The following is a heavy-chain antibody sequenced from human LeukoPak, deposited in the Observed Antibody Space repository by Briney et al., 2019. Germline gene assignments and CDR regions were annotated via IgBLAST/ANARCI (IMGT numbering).Heavy chain of an antibody. V-gene: IGHV1-18*01. CDR1: GYTFTSYG. J-gene: IGHJ6*03. Sequence: GASVKVSCKASGYTFTSYGISWVRQAPGQGLEWMGWISAYNGNTNYAQKLQGRVTMTTDTSTSTAYMELRSLRSDDTAVYYCARDADQLLYGDLWYYYYMDVWGKGTTVTVSS. D-gene: IGHD2-2*02. CDR2: ISAYNGNT. CDR3: ARDADQLLYGDLWYYYYMDV.